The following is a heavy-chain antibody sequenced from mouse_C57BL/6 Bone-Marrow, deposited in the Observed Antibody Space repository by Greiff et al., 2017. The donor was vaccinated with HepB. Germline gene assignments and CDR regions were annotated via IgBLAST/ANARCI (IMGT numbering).Heavy chain of an antibody. CDR3: TITTVVAPGAY. D-gene: IGHD1-1*01. CDR2: IDPETGGT. Sequence: VKLVESGAELVRPGASVTLSCKASGYTFTDYEMHWVKQTPVHGLEWIGAIDPETGGTAYNQKFKGKAILTADKSSSTAYMELRSLTSEDSAVYYCTITTVVAPGAYWGQGTLVTVSA. CDR1: GYTFTDYE. J-gene: IGHJ3*01. V-gene: IGHV1-15*01.